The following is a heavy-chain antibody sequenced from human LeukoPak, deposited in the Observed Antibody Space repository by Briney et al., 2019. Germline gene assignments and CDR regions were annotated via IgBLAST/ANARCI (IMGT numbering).Heavy chain of an antibody. D-gene: IGHD3-10*01. CDR2: IIPVFGTT. V-gene: IGHV1-69*05. CDR1: GGVFSDYP. CDR3: AGDFYGSGSYRPAFDY. J-gene: IGHJ4*02. Sequence: SVKVSCKTSGGVFSDYPVSWVRLAPGQGLEWMGGIIPVFGTTTYAPKFQGRVSLSIHESAGTAYMELSDLTFEDTVIYYCAGDFYGSGSYRPAFDYWGQGTLVTVSS.